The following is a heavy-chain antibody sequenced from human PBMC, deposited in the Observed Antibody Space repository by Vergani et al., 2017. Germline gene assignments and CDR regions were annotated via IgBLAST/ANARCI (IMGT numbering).Heavy chain of an antibody. CDR3: AGGGHYYGSESYYKGAGYYYYGMDV. V-gene: IGHV7-4-1*02. Sequence: QVQLVQSGSELKKPGASVKVSCKASGYTFTSYAMNWVRQAPGQGLEWMGWINTNTGNPTYAQGFTGRFVFSLDTSVSTGYLQISSLKAEDTAVYYCAGGGHYYGSESYYKGAGYYYYGMDVWGQGTTVTVSS. CDR2: INTNTGNP. CDR1: GYTFTSYA. J-gene: IGHJ6*02. D-gene: IGHD3-10*01.